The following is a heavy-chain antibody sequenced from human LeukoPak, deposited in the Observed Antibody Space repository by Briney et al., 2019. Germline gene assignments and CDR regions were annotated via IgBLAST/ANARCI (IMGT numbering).Heavy chain of an antibody. CDR1: GFTFSSYA. J-gene: IGHJ4*02. CDR3: AKEGLNYYDSSGYPSDY. CDR2: ISYDGSNK. V-gene: IGHV3-30-3*01. D-gene: IGHD3-22*01. Sequence: PGGSLRLSCAASGFTFSSYAMHWVRQAPGKGLEWVAVISYDGSNKYYADSVKGRFTISRDNSKNTLYLQMNSLRAEDTAVYYCAKEGLNYYDSSGYPSDYWGQGTLVTVSS.